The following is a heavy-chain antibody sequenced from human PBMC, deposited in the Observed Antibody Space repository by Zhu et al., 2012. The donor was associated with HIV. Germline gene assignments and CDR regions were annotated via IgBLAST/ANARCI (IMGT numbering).Heavy chain of an antibody. CDR2: MYSSGST. J-gene: IGHJ4*02. D-gene: IGHD1-1*01. CDR3: ARSVKGQLVFDS. V-gene: IGHV4-59*11. Sequence: QVQLRESGPGLVKPSETLSLTCTVSGGSMSSHYWNWVRQPPGKGLQWIGYMYSSGSTKYNFSLKSRVAISLDMSKNQFSLTLGSVTTADTAVYYCARSVKGQLVFDSWGQGALVTVSS. CDR1: GGSMSSHY.